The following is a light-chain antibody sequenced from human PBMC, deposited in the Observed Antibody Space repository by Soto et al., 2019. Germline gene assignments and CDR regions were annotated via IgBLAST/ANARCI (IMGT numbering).Light chain of an antibody. J-gene: IGLJ1*01. CDR3: CSYAGHNNF. CDR1: SSDVGGHNY. CDR2: EVT. Sequence: QSALTQPPSASGSPGQSVTISCTGTSSDVGGHNYVSWYQQHPGKAPKLMIYEVTQRPSGVPDRFSGSKSGNPASLTVSGLQAEDEADYYCCSYAGHNNFFGTGTKVTVL. V-gene: IGLV2-8*01.